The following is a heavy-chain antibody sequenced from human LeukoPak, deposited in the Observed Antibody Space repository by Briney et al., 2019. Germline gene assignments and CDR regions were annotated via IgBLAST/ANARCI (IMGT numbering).Heavy chain of an antibody. J-gene: IGHJ6*02. Sequence: PGGSLTLSCEASGFTFRGFDMNWVRQAPGKGLGWVSYISTSGNTIYYADSVKGRFTISRDNARNSLDLQMRSLRAEDTAVYYCARDLTVAGPMDVWGQGTTVTVSS. CDR3: ARDLTVAGPMDV. CDR1: GFTFRGFD. V-gene: IGHV3-48*03. CDR2: ISTSGNTI. D-gene: IGHD6-19*01.